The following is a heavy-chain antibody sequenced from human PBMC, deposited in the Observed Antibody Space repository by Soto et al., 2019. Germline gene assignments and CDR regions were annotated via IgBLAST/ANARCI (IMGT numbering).Heavy chain of an antibody. CDR1: GDSVSRGSYH. V-gene: IGHV4-61*03. D-gene: IGHD3-22*01. J-gene: IGHJ5*02. Sequence: SETLSLTCSVSGDSVSRGSYHWSWIRQPPGKGLEWIGSIYHGGSTYYNPSLNSRVTLSIDMTNNHVSLILNSVTAADTAVYYCARVGPWVPYYYDSSPYTFENWFDPWGQGTLVTVSS. CDR2: IYHGGST. CDR3: ARVGPWVPYYYDSSPYTFENWFDP.